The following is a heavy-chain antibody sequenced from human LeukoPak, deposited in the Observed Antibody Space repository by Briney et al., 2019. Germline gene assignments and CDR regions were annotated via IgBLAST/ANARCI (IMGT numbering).Heavy chain of an antibody. CDR3: AKWGDYDILTGYYDPDY. Sequence: PGGSLRLSCAASGFTFRNYAMSWVRQAPGKGLEWVSAIVGSGSSTYYADSAKGRFTISRDNSKNTLYLQLNRLRAEDTAVYYCAKWGDYDILTGYYDPDYWGQGTLVTVSS. CDR2: IVGSGSST. J-gene: IGHJ4*02. CDR1: GFTFRNYA. V-gene: IGHV3-23*01. D-gene: IGHD3-9*01.